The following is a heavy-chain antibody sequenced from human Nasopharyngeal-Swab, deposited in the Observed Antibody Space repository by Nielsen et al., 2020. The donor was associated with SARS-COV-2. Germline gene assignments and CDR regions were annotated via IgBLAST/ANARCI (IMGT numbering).Heavy chain of an antibody. J-gene: IGHJ6*03. CDR3: ARDSGGIVVVPAAPWHYMDV. Sequence: SVKVSCKASGGTFSSYAISWVRQAPGPGLEWMGGIIPIFGTANYAQKFQGRVTITADESTSTAYMELSSLRSEDTAVYYCARDSGGIVVVPAAPWHYMDVWGKGTTVTVSS. CDR2: IIPIFGTA. CDR1: GGTFSSYA. D-gene: IGHD2-2*01. V-gene: IGHV1-69*13.